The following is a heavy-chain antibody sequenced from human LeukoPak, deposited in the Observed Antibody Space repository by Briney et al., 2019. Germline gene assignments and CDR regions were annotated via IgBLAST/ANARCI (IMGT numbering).Heavy chain of an antibody. J-gene: IGHJ3*02. CDR3: ARHGYYYDSSGYPPAFDI. V-gene: IGHV4-34*01. CDR1: GGSFSGYY. Sequence: SETLSLTCAVYGGSFSGYYWSWIRQPPGKGLEWIGEINHSGSTNYNPSLKSRVTISVDTSKNQFSPKLSSVTAADTAVYYCARHGYYYDSSGYPPAFDIWGQGTMVTVSS. CDR2: INHSGST. D-gene: IGHD3-22*01.